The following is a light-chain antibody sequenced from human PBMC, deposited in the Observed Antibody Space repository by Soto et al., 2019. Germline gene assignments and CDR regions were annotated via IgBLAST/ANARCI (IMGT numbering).Light chain of an antibody. V-gene: IGKV3-20*01. CDR2: GAS. CDR3: QQYGSSPQT. J-gene: IGKJ2*01. CDR1: QSVSSSY. Sequence: ESVLMQSPGILSLSPGERATLSCRASQSVSSSYLAWYQQKPGQAPRLLIYGASSRATGIPDRFSGSGSGTDFTLTISRLEPEDCAVYYCQQYGSSPQTFGQGTKLEIK.